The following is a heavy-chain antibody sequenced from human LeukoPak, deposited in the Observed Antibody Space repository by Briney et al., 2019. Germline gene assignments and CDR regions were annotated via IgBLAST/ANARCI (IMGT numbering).Heavy chain of an antibody. Sequence: GGSLRLSCVVSGVTFNTYGMHWVRQAPGKGLEWVALISYDGYNKQYVDSAKGRFTISRDDSKNTLYLQMNSLRPDDTAVYYCAKERGYYGLGSYYYFDVWGQGALVTVSS. V-gene: IGHV3-30*18. D-gene: IGHD3-10*01. J-gene: IGHJ4*02. CDR2: ISYDGYNK. CDR1: GVTFNTYG. CDR3: AKERGYYGLGSYYYFDV.